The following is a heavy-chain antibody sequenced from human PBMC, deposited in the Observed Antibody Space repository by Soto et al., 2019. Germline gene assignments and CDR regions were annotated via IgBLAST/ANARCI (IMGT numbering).Heavy chain of an antibody. D-gene: IGHD6-13*01. CDR1: GFTFSIST. Sequence: EVQLVESGGGLVKPGGSLTLSCAASGFTFSISTMNWVRQAPGKRLEWVSSISSGTTYSYYADSVKGRFSISRDNAKSSLYLLMNILRVDDTAVYYCARGDGTWLHSSGWSPRFWGQGTMVTGSS. CDR2: ISSGTTYS. CDR3: ARGDGTWLHSSGWSPRF. V-gene: IGHV3-21*06. J-gene: IGHJ4*02.